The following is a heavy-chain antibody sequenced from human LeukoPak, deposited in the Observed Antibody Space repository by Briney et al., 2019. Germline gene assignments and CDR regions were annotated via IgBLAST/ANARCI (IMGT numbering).Heavy chain of an antibody. J-gene: IGHJ4*02. CDR1: GYTFTSYY. Sequence: GASVKVSCKASGYTFTSYYMHWARQAPGQGLEWMGIINPSGVSTIYAQKFQGRVTMTRDTSTSTVYMELSSLRSEDTAVYYCARDPLIRGYSYGYDYWGQGTLVTVSS. V-gene: IGHV1-46*01. CDR3: ARDPLIRGYSYGYDY. CDR2: INPSGVST. D-gene: IGHD5-18*01.